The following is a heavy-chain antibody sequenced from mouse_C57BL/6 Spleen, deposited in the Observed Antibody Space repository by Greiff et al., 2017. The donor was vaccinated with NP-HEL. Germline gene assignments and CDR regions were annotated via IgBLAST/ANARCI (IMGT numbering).Heavy chain of an antibody. CDR3: ASGNYGLYWYFDV. CDR2: IDPSDSYT. Sequence: VKLMESGAELVMPGASVKLSCKASGYTFTSYWMHWVKQRPGQGLEWIGEIDPSDSYTNYNQKFKGKSTLTVDKSSSTAYMQLSSLTSEDSAVYYCASGNYGLYWYFDVWGTGTTVTVSS. D-gene: IGHD2-1*01. CDR1: GYTFTSYW. V-gene: IGHV1-69*01. J-gene: IGHJ1*03.